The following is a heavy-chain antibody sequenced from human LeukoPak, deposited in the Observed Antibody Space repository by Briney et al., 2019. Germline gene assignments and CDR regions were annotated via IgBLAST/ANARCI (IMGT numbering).Heavy chain of an antibody. CDR1: GFTFSNAW. J-gene: IGHJ4*02. CDR2: IRFDGTKI. CDR3: ARGEVPSTSWYTIDY. D-gene: IGHD6-13*01. V-gene: IGHV3-30*02. Sequence: QPGGSLRLSCAASGFTFSNAWMSWVRQAPGKGLEWVAIIRFDGTKIYYADSVKGRFTISRDNSKNTVYLQMDSLRVEDTAVYYCARGEVPSTSWYTIDYWGQGTLVTVSS.